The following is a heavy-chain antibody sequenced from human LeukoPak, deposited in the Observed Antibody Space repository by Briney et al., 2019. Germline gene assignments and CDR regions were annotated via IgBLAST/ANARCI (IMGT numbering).Heavy chain of an antibody. CDR1: GFTFSSYG. J-gene: IGHJ3*02. CDR3: AKEPRLTHVNGAFDI. V-gene: IGHV3-23*01. Sequence: GRSLRLSCAASGFTFSSYGMHWVRQAPGKGLEWVSAISGSGGSTYYADSVKGRFTISRDNSKNTLYLQMNSLRAEDTAVYYCAKEPRLTHVNGAFDIWGQGTMVTVSS. CDR2: ISGSGGST. D-gene: IGHD1-14*01.